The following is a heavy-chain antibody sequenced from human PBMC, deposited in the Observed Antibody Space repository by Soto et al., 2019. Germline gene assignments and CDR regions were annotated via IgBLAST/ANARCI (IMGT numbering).Heavy chain of an antibody. V-gene: IGHV4-34*01. Sequence: PSETLSLTCAVYGGFFSVYYWSWIRHPPGKGLEWIGEINHSGSSNYNPSLKSRVTISVDTPKNQFSLKLSSVTAADTAVYYCARGRYKYDSSGPYFDYWGQGTLVTVS. D-gene: IGHD3-22*01. CDR2: INHSGSS. CDR1: GGFFSVYY. J-gene: IGHJ4*02. CDR3: ARGRYKYDSSGPYFDY.